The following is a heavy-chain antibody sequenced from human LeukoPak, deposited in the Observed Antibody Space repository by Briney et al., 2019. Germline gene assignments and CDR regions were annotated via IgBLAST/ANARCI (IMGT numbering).Heavy chain of an antibody. V-gene: IGHV1-2*02. D-gene: IGHD3-9*01. CDR1: VYTFTGYY. CDR2: INPNSGGT. J-gene: IGHJ5*02. CDR3: ARDRGVLRYFDWFP. Sequence: ASVKVSCKASVYTFTGYYMHWVRQAPGQGLEWMGWINPNSGGTNYAQKFQGRVTMTRDTSISTAYMELSRLRSDDTAVYYCARDRGVLRYFDWFPWGQGTLVTVSS.